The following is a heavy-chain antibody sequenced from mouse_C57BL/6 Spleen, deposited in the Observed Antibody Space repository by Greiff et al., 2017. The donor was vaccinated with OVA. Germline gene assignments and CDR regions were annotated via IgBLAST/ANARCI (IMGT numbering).Heavy chain of an antibody. J-gene: IGHJ4*01. D-gene: IGHD2-3*01. Sequence: QVQLQQPGAELVKPGASVKMSCKASGYTFTSYWITWVKQRPGQGLEWIGDIYPGSGSTNYNEKFKNKATLTVDTSSSTAYMQLSSLTSEDSAVYYCARVDGYLYLMDYWGQGTSVTVSS. CDR3: ARVDGYLYLMDY. CDR2: IYPGSGST. V-gene: IGHV1-55*01. CDR1: GYTFTSYW.